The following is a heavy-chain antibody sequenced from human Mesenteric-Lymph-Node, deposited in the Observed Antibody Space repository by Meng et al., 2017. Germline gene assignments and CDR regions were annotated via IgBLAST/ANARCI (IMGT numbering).Heavy chain of an antibody. CDR3: ARDLSGVGSQDGY. CDR1: GITFSDHL. Sequence: GESLKISCVVSGITFSDHLMDWVRQAPGEGLEWVGRSRTKSSSYTTEYAASVRGRFTISRDESKNSLFLQMNSLKTEDTAVYYCARDLSGVGSQDGYWGQGTLVTVSS. D-gene: IGHD3-10*01. V-gene: IGHV3-72*01. CDR2: SRTKSSSYTT. J-gene: IGHJ4*02.